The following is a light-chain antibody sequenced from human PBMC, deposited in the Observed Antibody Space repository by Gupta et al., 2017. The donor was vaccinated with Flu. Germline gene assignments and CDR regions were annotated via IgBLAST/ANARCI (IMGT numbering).Light chain of an antibody. J-gene: IGKJ4*01. V-gene: IGKV3-20*01. CDR1: QSVSSSY. CDR2: GAS. Sequence: DIVLTQSPGTLSLSPGERATLSCRASQSVSSSYLAWYQQKPGQAPRLLIYGASSRATGIPERCSGGGSGTDGTPTISSLEAEDVAGDYCPKYGRAFPTFGRGTKVEIK. CDR3: PKYGRAFPT.